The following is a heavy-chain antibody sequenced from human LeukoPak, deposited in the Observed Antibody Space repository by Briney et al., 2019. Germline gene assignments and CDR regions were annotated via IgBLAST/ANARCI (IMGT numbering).Heavy chain of an antibody. V-gene: IGHV3-30-3*01. CDR1: GLSFGSFA. J-gene: IGHJ4*02. Sequence: AGGSLRLSCAVSGLSFGSFAMHWVRQAPGKGLEWVAALSHDGIYKHYVDSVKGRFTISRDNSKNTLFLQINGLRAEDTAVYYCAREWTSSDKSGLDYWGQGTLVTVSS. CDR3: AREWTSSDKSGLDY. D-gene: IGHD3-22*01. CDR2: LSHDGIYK.